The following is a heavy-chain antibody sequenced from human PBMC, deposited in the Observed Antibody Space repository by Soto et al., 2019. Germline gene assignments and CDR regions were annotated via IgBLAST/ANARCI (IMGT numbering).Heavy chain of an antibody. CDR2: IYYSGST. CDR1: GGSMSRGDYY. D-gene: IGHD2-21*02. V-gene: IGHV4-30-4*02. Sequence: PSETLSLTCTVSGGSMSRGDYYWSWIRQPPGKGLEWIGYIYYSGSTYYNPSLKSRVTISVDTSKNQFSLKLSSVTAADTAVYYCARGDAIVVATAINLDYWGQGTLVTASS. J-gene: IGHJ4*02. CDR3: ARGDAIVVATAINLDY.